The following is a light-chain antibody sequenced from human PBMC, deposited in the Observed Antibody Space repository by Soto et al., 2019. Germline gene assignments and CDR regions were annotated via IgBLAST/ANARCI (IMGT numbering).Light chain of an antibody. CDR3: GTWDTSLSAVV. J-gene: IGLJ2*01. Sequence: QSVLTQPPSVSAAPGQKVTISCPGSNSNVGRNDVSWYQHLPGTAPKLLIYDTNKRPSVIPDRFSGSRSGTSATLVVTGLQTGDEADYYCGTWDTSLSAVVFGGGTKLTVL. CDR2: DTN. V-gene: IGLV1-51*01. CDR1: NSNVGRND.